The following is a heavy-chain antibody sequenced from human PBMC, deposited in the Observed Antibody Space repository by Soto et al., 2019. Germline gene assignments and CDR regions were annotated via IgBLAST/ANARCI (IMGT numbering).Heavy chain of an antibody. Sequence: GGSLRLSCAASGFTLSSYSMNWVRQAPGKGLEWVSYISSSSSTIYYADSVKGRFTISRDNAKNSLYLQMNSLRDEDTAVYYCSRVFTIFRWFDPWCQATLVTVSS. CDR2: ISSSSSTI. CDR3: SRVFTIFRWFDP. J-gene: IGHJ5*02. CDR1: GFTLSSYS. D-gene: IGHD3-3*01. V-gene: IGHV3-48*02.